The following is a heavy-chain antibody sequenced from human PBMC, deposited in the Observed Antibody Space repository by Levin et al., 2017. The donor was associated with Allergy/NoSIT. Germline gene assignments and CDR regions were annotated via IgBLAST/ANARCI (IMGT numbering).Heavy chain of an antibody. Sequence: GGSLRLSCAASGFTFDAYAMHWVRQAPGKGLEWVSGISWNSGNIHYADSVKGRFTISRDNAKNSLYLQMNTLRAEDTALYYCAKAGGIAATLNAFDSWGQGTMVTVSS. V-gene: IGHV3-9*01. CDR3: AKAGGIAATLNAFDS. D-gene: IGHD6-13*01. J-gene: IGHJ3*02. CDR1: GFTFDAYA. CDR2: ISWNSGNI.